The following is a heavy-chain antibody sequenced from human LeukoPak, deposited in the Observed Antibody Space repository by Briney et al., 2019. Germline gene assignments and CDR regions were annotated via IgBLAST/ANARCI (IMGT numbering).Heavy chain of an antibody. CDR2: IYSGGST. J-gene: IGHJ4*02. CDR3: ARGGDYGLYFDY. D-gene: IGHD4-17*01. CDR1: GFTVRSNY. V-gene: IGHV3-66*01. Sequence: PGVSLRLSCAASGFTVRSNYMNWVRQAPGKGLEWVSVIYSGGSTYYPDSVKGRFTISRDNSKNTLYLQLSRVRADHTAVYYCARGGDYGLYFDYWGQGTLVTVSS.